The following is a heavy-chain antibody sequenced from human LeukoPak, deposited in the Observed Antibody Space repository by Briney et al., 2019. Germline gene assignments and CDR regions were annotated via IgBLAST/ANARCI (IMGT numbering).Heavy chain of an antibody. CDR2: INPNSGGT. Sequence: ASVKVSCKASGYTFTGYYMHWVRQAPGQRLEWMGWINPNSGGTNYAQKFQGRVTMTRDTYISTAYMELSRLRSDDTAVYYCARVAMADAFDIWGQGTMVTVSS. D-gene: IGHD5-18*01. CDR3: ARVAMADAFDI. J-gene: IGHJ3*02. V-gene: IGHV1-2*02. CDR1: GYTFTGYY.